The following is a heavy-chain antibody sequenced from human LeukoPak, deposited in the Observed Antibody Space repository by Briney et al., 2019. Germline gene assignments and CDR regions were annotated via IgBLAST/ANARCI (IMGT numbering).Heavy chain of an antibody. CDR1: GFTFSSYA. J-gene: IGHJ4*02. Sequence: GGSLRLSCAASGFTFSSYAMSWVRQAPGKGLEWVSAISGSGGSTYYADSVKGRFTISRDNSKNTLYLQMSSLRAEDTAVYYCAKGEYYDSSGQPLDYWGQGTLVTVSS. D-gene: IGHD3-22*01. V-gene: IGHV3-23*01. CDR2: ISGSGGST. CDR3: AKGEYYDSSGQPLDY.